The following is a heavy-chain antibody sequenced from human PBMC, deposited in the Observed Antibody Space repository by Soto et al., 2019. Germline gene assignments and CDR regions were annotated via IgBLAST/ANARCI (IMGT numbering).Heavy chain of an antibody. CDR2: IKEDGSAK. J-gene: IGHJ4*02. CDR1: GFTFGTNW. V-gene: IGHV3-7*05. CDR3: AKGGR. Sequence: GGSLRLSCAASGFTFGTNWMSWVRQAPGKGLEWVANIKEDGSAKYYVDSVKGRFTISRDNAKNSLYLQMNSLRFEDTAVYYCAKGGRWGQGTLVTVSS.